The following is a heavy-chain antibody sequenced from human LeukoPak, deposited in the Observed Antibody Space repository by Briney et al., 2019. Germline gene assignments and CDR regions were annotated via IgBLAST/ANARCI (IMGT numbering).Heavy chain of an antibody. CDR1: GGSIRSSSYY. Sequence: SETLSLTCTVSGGSIRSSSYYWGWIPQPPGKGLEWIGSIYYSGSTYYNASLKSRGTISVDTSKNQFSLKLSSVTAADAAVYYCARAAGGNLPFDYWGQGTLVTVSS. D-gene: IGHD4-23*01. V-gene: IGHV4-39*07. J-gene: IGHJ4*02. CDR2: IYYSGST. CDR3: ARAAGGNLPFDY.